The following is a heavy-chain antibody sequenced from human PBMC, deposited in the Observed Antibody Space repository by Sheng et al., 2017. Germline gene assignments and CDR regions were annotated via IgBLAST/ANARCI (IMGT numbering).Heavy chain of an antibody. D-gene: IGHD2-15*01. J-gene: IGHJ4*02. CDR1: GGSFSGYY. Sequence: QVQLQQWGAGLLKPSETLSLTCAVYGGSFSGYYWSWIRQPPGKGLEWIGEINHSGSTNYNPSLKSRVTISVDTSKNQFSLKLSSVTAADTAVYYCARGPRWSNRARVYFDYWGQGTLVTVSS. CDR2: INHSGST. V-gene: IGHV4-34*01. CDR3: ARGPRWSNRARVYFDY.